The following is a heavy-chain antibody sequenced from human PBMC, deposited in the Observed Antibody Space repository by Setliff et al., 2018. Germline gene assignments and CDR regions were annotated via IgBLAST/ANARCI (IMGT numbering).Heavy chain of an antibody. Sequence: GGSLRLSCAASGFSFTNSAMCWVRQAPGKGLEWVSAISASGFSTYYADSVKGRFTISRDNSKNTLYLQMNSLRGEDTAVYFCARGGCSATSCLDYWGRGILVTVSS. V-gene: IGHV3-23*01. CDR3: ARGGCSATSCLDY. J-gene: IGHJ4*02. D-gene: IGHD2-2*01. CDR1: GFSFTNSA. CDR2: ISASGFST.